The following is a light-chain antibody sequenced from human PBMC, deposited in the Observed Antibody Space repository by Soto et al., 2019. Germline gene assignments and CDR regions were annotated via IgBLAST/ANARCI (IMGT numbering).Light chain of an antibody. J-gene: IGLJ2*01. CDR1: ISNIGSNS. Sequence: QSVLTQPPSASGTPGQRVTISCSGSISNIGSNSVSWYQQLPGTAPKLLLYSFNQRPSGVPDRFSGSKSGTSASLAISGLQSEDEADYYCAAWDDSLNGLLFGGGTKLTVL. CDR2: SFN. CDR3: AAWDDSLNGLL. V-gene: IGLV1-44*01.